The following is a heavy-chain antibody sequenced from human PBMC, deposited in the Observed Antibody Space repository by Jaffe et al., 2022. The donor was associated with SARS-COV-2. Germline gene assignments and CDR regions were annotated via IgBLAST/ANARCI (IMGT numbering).Heavy chain of an antibody. V-gene: IGHV3-9*01. CDR1: GFTFDDYA. CDR2: ISWNSGSI. D-gene: IGHD6-6*01. Sequence: EVQLVESGGGLVQPGRSLRLSCAASGFTFDDYAMHWVRQAPGKGLEWVSGISWNSGSIGYADSVKGRFTISRDNAKNSLYLQMNSLRAEDTALYYCAKDEEEAAARAIPYGMDVWGQGTTVTVSS. CDR3: AKDEEEAAARAIPYGMDV. J-gene: IGHJ6*02.